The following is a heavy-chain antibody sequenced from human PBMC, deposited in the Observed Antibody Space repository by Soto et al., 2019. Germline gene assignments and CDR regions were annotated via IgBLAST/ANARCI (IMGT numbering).Heavy chain of an antibody. CDR1: GYTLTELS. Sequence: ASVKVSCKVSGYTLTELSMHWVRQAPGKGLEWMGGFDPEDGETIYAQKSQGRVTMTEDTSTDTAYMELSSLRSEDTAVYYCAALPAAGSFWFDPWGQGTLVTVSS. CDR2: FDPEDGET. J-gene: IGHJ5*02. V-gene: IGHV1-24*01. D-gene: IGHD2-2*01. CDR3: AALPAAGSFWFDP.